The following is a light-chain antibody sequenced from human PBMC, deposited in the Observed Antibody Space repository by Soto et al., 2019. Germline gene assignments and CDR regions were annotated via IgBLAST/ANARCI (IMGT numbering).Light chain of an antibody. V-gene: IGKV1-39*01. Sequence: DIQMTQSPSSLSASVGDRVTITCRASQSISSYLNWYQQKPGKAPKLLIYAASSLQSGVPSRISGSGSGTEFTLTISSLQPDDFATYYCQQYTSYPWTFGQGTKVDNK. CDR3: QQYTSYPWT. J-gene: IGKJ1*01. CDR1: QSISSY. CDR2: AAS.